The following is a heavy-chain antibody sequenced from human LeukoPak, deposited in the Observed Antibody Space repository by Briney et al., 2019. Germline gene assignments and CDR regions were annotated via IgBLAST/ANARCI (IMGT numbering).Heavy chain of an antibody. Sequence: AETLSLTCSFSGYSISSGYYWGWIRQPPGQGLEWIGNIYHSGSTYYNPSLKSRVTISVDTSKNQFSLKLSSVTAADTAVYYCAGDFWSGYYFRDWGQGTLVTVSS. D-gene: IGHD3-3*01. CDR1: GYSISSGYY. CDR3: AGDFWSGYYFRD. CDR2: IYHSGST. V-gene: IGHV4-38-2*02. J-gene: IGHJ4*02.